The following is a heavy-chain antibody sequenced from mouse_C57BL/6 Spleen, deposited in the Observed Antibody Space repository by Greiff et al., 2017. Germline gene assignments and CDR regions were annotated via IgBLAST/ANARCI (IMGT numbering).Heavy chain of an antibody. CDR3: ARWDTSGHYFDD. D-gene: IGHD3-2*02. CDR1: GYTFTSYW. Sequence: QVQLQQPGAELVRPGTSVKLSCKASGYTFTSYWMHWVKQRPGQGLEWIGVIDPSDSYTNYNQKFKGKATLTVDTSSSTAYMQLSSLTSEDSAVYYGARWDTSGHYFDDWGQGTTLTVSS. V-gene: IGHV1-59*01. J-gene: IGHJ2*01. CDR2: IDPSDSYT.